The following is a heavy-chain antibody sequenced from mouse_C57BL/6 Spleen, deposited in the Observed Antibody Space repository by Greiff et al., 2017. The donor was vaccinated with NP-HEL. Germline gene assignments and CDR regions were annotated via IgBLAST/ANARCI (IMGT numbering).Heavy chain of an antibody. J-gene: IGHJ3*01. V-gene: IGHV6-3*01. D-gene: IGHD2-1*01. CDR3: TDLLMSRWFAY. CDR1: GFTFSNYW. CDR2: IRLKSDNYAT. Sequence: EVKVEESGGGLVQPGGSMKLSCVASGFTFSNYWMNWVRQSPEKGLEWVAQIRLKSDNYATHYAESVKGRFTISRDDSKSSVYLQMNNLRAEDTGIYYCTDLLMSRWFAYWGQGTLVTVSA.